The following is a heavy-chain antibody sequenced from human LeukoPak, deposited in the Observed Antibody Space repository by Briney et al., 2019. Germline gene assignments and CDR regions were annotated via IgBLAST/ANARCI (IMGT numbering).Heavy chain of an antibody. CDR3: ARHLAATGSY. CDR2: ITGSSNYI. CDR1: GFTFSNYT. V-gene: IGHV3-21*01. D-gene: IGHD6-13*01. J-gene: IGHJ4*02. Sequence: GESLRLSCAASGFTFSNYTMNWVRQAPGKGLEWVSSITGSSNYIYYADSVKGRFTISRDNAKNSLYLQMNSLRAEDTALYSCARHLAATGSYWGQGTPFTVSS.